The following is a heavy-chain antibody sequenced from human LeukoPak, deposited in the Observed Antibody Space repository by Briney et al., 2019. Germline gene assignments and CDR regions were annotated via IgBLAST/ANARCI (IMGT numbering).Heavy chain of an antibody. Sequence: GGSLRLSCTASGFTFTTYSMDWVRQAPGKGLEWVSSIDNSGTYIYYADSVKGRFTISRDNSKNSLYLQMNSLRAEDTAVYYCARDERIQLWSPMDVWGKGTTVTISS. CDR2: IDNSGTYI. CDR1: GFTFTTYS. D-gene: IGHD5-18*01. J-gene: IGHJ6*03. CDR3: ARDERIQLWSPMDV. V-gene: IGHV3-21*01.